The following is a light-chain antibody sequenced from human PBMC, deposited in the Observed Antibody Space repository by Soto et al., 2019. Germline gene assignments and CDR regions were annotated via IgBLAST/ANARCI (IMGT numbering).Light chain of an antibody. CDR1: QSLGFSDVNTY. Sequence: DVVLTQSPLSLPVTLGQPASVSCRSSQSLGFSDVNTYLNWFQQRPGQSPRRLIYKVSNRDSGVPDRFSGSGSGTDFTLKISRVEAEDVGVYYCMQGTHWPSYCEVGSFGQGTKVDIK. CDR3: MQGTHWPSYCEVGS. CDR2: KVS. V-gene: IGKV2-30*01. J-gene: IGKJ1*01.